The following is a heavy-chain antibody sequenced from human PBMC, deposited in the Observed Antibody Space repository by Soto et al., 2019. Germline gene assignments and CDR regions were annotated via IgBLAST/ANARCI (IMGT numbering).Heavy chain of an antibody. CDR1: GDTFNRYY. CDR2: INPHTGGT. J-gene: IGHJ6*02. Sequence: GASVKVSCKASGDTFNRYYIHWVRQAPGPGLEWLGWINPHTGGTSYAQKFQGRVTMTSDTSVSTASVELSRLRSDDTAVYYCARASQMVINPYYYSMDVWGQGTTVTVSS. D-gene: IGHD3-22*01. CDR3: ARASQMVINPYYYSMDV. V-gene: IGHV1-2*02.